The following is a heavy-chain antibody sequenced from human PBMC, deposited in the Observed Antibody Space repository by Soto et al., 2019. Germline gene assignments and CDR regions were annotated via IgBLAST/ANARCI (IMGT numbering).Heavy chain of an antibody. Sequence: PGESLKISCKGSGYSFTSYWIGWVRQMPGKGLEWMGIIYPGDSDTRYSPSFQGQVTIPADKSISTAYLQWSSLKASDTAMYYCTVLRYFDWQYYYYGMDVWGQGTTVTVSS. V-gene: IGHV5-51*01. CDR1: GYSFTSYW. CDR3: TVLRYFDWQYYYYGMDV. J-gene: IGHJ6*02. CDR2: IYPGDSDT. D-gene: IGHD3-9*01.